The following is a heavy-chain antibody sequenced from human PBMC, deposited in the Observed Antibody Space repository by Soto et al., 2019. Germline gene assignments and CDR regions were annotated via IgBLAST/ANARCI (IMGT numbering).Heavy chain of an antibody. V-gene: IGHV3-23*01. Sequence: WGSLRLSCAASGFIFSSYAMSWVRQAPGKGLEWVSSMRGSGGSADYADSVKGRFTISRDNSINTLYLQMNSLRAEDTAVYFCAKSYMVYSMYYFDFWGPGTLVTVSS. J-gene: IGHJ4*02. CDR2: MRGSGGSA. CDR1: GFIFSSYA. CDR3: AKSYMVYSMYYFDF. D-gene: IGHD2-8*01.